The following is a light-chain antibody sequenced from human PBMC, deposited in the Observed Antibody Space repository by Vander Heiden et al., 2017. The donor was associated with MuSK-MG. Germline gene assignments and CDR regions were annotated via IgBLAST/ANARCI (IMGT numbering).Light chain of an antibody. Sequence: QSVLTQPPSVSAAPGQQVTTSCSGNSSNIGSNSVSWYQQFPGAAPNLLIHEDNQRPSGIPARFSAFKSGTSASLVITGLQTGDEANYFCGAWDNSLSVAFGGGTKVTVL. CDR1: SSNIGSNS. CDR2: EDN. CDR3: GAWDNSLSVA. V-gene: IGLV1-51*01. J-gene: IGLJ2*01.